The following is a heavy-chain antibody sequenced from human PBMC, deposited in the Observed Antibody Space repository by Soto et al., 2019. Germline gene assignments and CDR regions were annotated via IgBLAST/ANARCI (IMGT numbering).Heavy chain of an antibody. CDR1: GGTFSSYA. CDR3: ARAGAVGQWPPYSFDY. CDR2: IIPIFGTA. Sequence: SVKVSCKASGGTFSSYAISWVRQAPGQGLEWMGGIIPIFGTANYAQKFQGRVTITADESTSTAYMELSSLRSEDTAVYYCARAGAVGQWPPYSFDYWGQGTLVTVSS. V-gene: IGHV1-69*13. D-gene: IGHD6-19*01. J-gene: IGHJ4*02.